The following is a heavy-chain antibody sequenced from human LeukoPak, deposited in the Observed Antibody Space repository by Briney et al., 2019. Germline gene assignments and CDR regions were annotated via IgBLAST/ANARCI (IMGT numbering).Heavy chain of an antibody. CDR3: AKDERWHYCDSSGPAYYFDY. Sequence: GGSLRLSCAASGFTFRSYAMHWVRQGPGRGLEWVAVIWYDGSNKYYADSVKGRFTISRDNSKNTLYLQMNSLRADDTAVYYCAKDERWHYCDSSGPAYYFDYWGQGTLVTVSS. V-gene: IGHV3-33*06. CDR2: IWYDGSNK. J-gene: IGHJ4*02. CDR1: GFTFRSYA. D-gene: IGHD3-22*01.